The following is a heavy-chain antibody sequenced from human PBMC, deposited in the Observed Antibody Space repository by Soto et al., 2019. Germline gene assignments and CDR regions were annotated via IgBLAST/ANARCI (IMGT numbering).Heavy chain of an antibody. CDR2: IYHSGNT. CDR1: GYSITNGYY. D-gene: IGHD3-3*02. J-gene: IGHJ4*02. Sequence: PSETLSLTCAVSGYSITNGYYWGWIRQPPGKGLEWIGSIYHSGNTYYNPSLKSRVTLSIDTSKNQFSLKLRSVTAADTAMYYCARVKLAGRGSFHGWGQGTLVTVSS. V-gene: IGHV4-38-2*01. CDR3: ARVKLAGRGSFHG.